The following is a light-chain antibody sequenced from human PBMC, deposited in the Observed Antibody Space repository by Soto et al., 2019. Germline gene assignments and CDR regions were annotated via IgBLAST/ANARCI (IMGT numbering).Light chain of an antibody. J-gene: IGKJ4*01. V-gene: IGKV1-9*01. CDR3: QQLSSYPST. CDR2: DAS. Sequence: IQLTQSPSSLSASVGDRVTITCRASQDSTTYLAWYQQKPGKAPNLLIYDASTLHSGVPSRFSGSGSGTDFTLTVSGLQPEEFATYYCQQLSSYPSTVGGGTKVEIK. CDR1: QDSTTY.